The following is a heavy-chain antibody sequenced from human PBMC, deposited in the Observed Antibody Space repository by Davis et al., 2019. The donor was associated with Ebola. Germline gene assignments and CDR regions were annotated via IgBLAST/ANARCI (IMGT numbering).Heavy chain of an antibody. CDR1: GFTFSSYA. J-gene: IGHJ4*02. CDR2: ISGSGGST. Sequence: PGGSLRLSCAASGFTFSSYAMSWVRQAPGKGLEWASAISGSGGSTYYADSVKGRFTISRDNSKNTLYLQMNSLRAEDTAVYYCARLYCGGDCYFPRVDYWGQGTLVTVSS. D-gene: IGHD2-21*01. V-gene: IGHV3-23*01. CDR3: ARLYCGGDCYFPRVDY.